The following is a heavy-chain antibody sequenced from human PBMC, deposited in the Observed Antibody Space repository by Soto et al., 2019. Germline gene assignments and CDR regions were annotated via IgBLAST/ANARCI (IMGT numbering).Heavy chain of an antibody. Sequence: SETLSLTCTVSGGSISSYYWSWIRQPPGKGLEWIGYIYYSGSTNYNPSLKSRVTISVDTTKNQFYLKLRTVTAADAAVCDCARDKGGDQPTHAFDIWGQGTMVTVSS. J-gene: IGHJ3*02. CDR3: ARDKGGDQPTHAFDI. D-gene: IGHD2-21*02. V-gene: IGHV4-59*01. CDR1: GGSISSYY. CDR2: IYYSGST.